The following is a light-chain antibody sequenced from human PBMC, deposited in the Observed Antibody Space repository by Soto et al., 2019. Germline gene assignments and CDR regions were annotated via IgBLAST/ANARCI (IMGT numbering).Light chain of an antibody. CDR2: EVS. CDR3: SSYTTSSTVV. Sequence: QSALTQPASVSGSPGQSITISCTGTSSDVGGYNYVSWYQQHPGKAPKLMIYEVSNRPSGVSSRFSGSKSGNTASLTISGLQAEDDADYYCSSYTTSSTVVFGGGTKVTVL. V-gene: IGLV2-14*01. J-gene: IGLJ2*01. CDR1: SSDVGGYNY.